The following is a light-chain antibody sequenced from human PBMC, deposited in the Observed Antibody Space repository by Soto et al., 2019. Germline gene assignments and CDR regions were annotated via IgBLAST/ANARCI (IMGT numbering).Light chain of an antibody. V-gene: IGLV2-14*01. Sequence: QSVLTQPASVSGSPGQSITISCTGASSDVGDYNYVSWYQHHPGKAPKLLIYEVNNRPSGVSDRFSGSKSGNVASLTISWLQAEDEADYYCSSYTSSSTYVFGTGTKVT. CDR1: SSDVGDYNY. CDR3: SSYTSSSTYV. CDR2: EVN. J-gene: IGLJ1*01.